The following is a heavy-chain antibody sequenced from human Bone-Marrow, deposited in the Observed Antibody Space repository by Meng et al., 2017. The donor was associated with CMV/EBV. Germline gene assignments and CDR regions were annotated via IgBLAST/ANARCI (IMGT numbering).Heavy chain of an antibody. J-gene: IGHJ6*02. CDR1: GLSVSNYG. Sequence: GGSLRLSCAASGLSVSNYGLHWVRQAPGKGLEWVAVISNDGSNKYYADSVKGRFTISRDNSKNTLYLQMNSLRPEDTAVYYCASLSSTRVYYYYGVDVWGQGTTVTVSS. D-gene: IGHD2-2*01. V-gene: IGHV3-30-3*01. CDR2: ISNDGSNK. CDR3: ASLSSTRVYYYYGVDV.